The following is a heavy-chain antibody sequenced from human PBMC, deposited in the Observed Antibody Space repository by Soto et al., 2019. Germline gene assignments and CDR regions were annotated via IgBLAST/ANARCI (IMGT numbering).Heavy chain of an antibody. CDR3: ARGVYYYGSGSYYA. J-gene: IGHJ5*02. CDR2: IYYSGST. CDR1: GGSISSGDYY. Sequence: PSETLSLTCTVSGGSISSGDYYWSWIRQPPGKGLEWIGYIYYSGSTNYNPSLKSRITISVDTSKNQFSLKLSSVTAADTAVYYCARGVYYYGSGSYYAWGQGTLVTVSS. V-gene: IGHV4-61*08. D-gene: IGHD3-10*01.